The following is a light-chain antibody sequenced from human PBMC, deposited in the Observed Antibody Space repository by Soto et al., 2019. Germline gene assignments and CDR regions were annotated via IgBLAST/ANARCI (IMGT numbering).Light chain of an antibody. CDR3: SSYTRSSTLGV. J-gene: IGLJ2*01. Sequence: QSALTQPASVSGSPGQSITISCTGTSSDVGAHNYVSWYQQHPGKAPKVMIYDVTYRPSGVSNRFSGSKSGNTASLTISGLQAEDEADYYCSSYTRSSTLGVFGGGTKVTVL. CDR2: DVT. V-gene: IGLV2-14*03. CDR1: SSDVGAHNY.